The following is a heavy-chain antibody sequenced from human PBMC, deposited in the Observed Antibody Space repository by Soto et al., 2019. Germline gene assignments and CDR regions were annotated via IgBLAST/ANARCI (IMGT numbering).Heavy chain of an antibody. Sequence: PGGSLRLSCVVSGFTCSSSWMHWVRQGPGKGLVWVSRMNSYGSIINYADSVKGRFTTSRDNAKNMLYLQMNSLRAEDTALYYGVTGWSEYWGQGTLVTVSS. D-gene: IGHD2-15*01. V-gene: IGHV3-74*01. CDR1: GFTCSSSW. J-gene: IGHJ4*02. CDR2: MNSYGSII. CDR3: VTGWSEY.